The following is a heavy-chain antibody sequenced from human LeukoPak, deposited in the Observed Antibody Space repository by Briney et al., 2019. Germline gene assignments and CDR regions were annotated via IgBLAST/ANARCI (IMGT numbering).Heavy chain of an antibody. V-gene: IGHV3-53*01. CDR2: IYSGGST. Sequence: PGGSLRLSCAASGFTFNSYSMNWVRQAPGKGLEWVSVIYSGGSTYYADSVKGRFTISRDNSKNALYLQMNSLRAEDTAVYYCARGTYSGTYLVYWGQGTLVTVSS. CDR1: GFTFNSYS. D-gene: IGHD1-26*01. J-gene: IGHJ4*02. CDR3: ARGTYSGTYLVY.